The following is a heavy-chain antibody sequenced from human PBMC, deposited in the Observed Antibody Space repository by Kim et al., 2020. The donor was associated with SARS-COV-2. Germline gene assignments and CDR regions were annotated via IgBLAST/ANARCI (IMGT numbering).Heavy chain of an antibody. CDR1: GFTFSSYG. CDR3: AKDFGSSADYYYGMDV. D-gene: IGHD3-10*01. V-gene: IGHV3-30*18. Sequence: GGSLRLSCAASGFTFSSYGMHWVRQAPGKGLEWVAVISYDGSNKYYADSVKGRFTISRDNSKNTLYLQMNSLRAEDTAVYYCAKDFGSSADYYYGMDVWGQGTTVTVSS. J-gene: IGHJ6*02. CDR2: ISYDGSNK.